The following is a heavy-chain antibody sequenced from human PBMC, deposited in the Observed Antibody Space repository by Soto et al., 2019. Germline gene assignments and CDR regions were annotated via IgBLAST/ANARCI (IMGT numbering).Heavy chain of an antibody. D-gene: IGHD3-16*01. V-gene: IGHV1-8*01. J-gene: IGHJ6*02. CDR1: GYTFSDFD. CDR3: ARGNPFNYAGFDV. Sequence: QAHLEQSGAEVKRPGASVKVSCKASGYTFSDFDINWLRQAAGQGPEWMGWMNAKSGDTFSAQRLQGKFNMTWDTSLSTSSMEVGSLTSDDAAIYYCARGNPFNYAGFDVWGQGTTVAVAS. CDR2: MNAKSGDT.